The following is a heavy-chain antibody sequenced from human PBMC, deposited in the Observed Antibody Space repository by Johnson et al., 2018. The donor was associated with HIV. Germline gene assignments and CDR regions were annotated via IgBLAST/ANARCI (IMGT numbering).Heavy chain of an antibody. CDR1: GFTFSDAW. J-gene: IGHJ3*02. CDR2: INSDGTYT. CDR3: AREEGVVPGHDAFDI. D-gene: IGHD3-3*01. V-gene: IGHV3-74*01. Sequence: VQLVESGGGVVQPGRSLRLSCAASGFTFSDAWVNWVRQAPGKGLVWVSRINSDGTYTTYADSVKGRFTISRDNSKNTLYLQMGSLRAEDTAVYYCAREEGVVPGHDAFDIWGQGTMVTGSS.